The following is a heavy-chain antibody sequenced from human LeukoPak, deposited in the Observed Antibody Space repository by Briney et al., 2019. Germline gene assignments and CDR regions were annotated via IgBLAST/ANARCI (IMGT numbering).Heavy chain of an antibody. CDR3: ARVFARSGEISGSYYYY. J-gene: IGHJ4*02. CDR2: IIPIFGTA. V-gene: IGHV1-69*05. D-gene: IGHD1-26*01. CDR1: GGTFSTYA. Sequence: SVKVSCKASGGTFSTYAINWGRQAPGQGLEWRGGIIPIFGTANYAQRLQGRVTITTDESTSTAYMELSSLRSEDTAVYYCARVFARSGEISGSYYYYWGQGTLVTVSS.